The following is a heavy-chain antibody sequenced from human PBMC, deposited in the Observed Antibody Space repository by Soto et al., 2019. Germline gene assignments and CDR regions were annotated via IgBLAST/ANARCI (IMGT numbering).Heavy chain of an antibody. J-gene: IGHJ4*02. CDR3: AKGDGNSGYDSRGWAFDY. V-gene: IGHV3-23*01. D-gene: IGHD5-12*01. CDR1: GFTFSSYA. Sequence: EVQLLESGGGLVQPGGSLRLSCAASGFTFSSYAMSWVRQAPGKGLELVSAISGSGGSTYYADSVKGRFTISRDNSKNTLYLQMNSLRAEETAVYYCAKGDGNSGYDSRGWAFDYWGQGTLVTVSS. CDR2: ISGSGGST.